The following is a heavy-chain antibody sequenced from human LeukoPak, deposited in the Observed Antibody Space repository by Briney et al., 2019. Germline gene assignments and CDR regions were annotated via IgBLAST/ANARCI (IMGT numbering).Heavy chain of an antibody. CDR1: GYTFTSYG. Sequence: ASVKVSCKASGYTFTSYGISWVRQAPGQGLEWMGWISAYNGNTNYAQKFQGRVTITTDESTSTAYMELSSLRSEDTAVYYCARGRGPAGDFDYWGQGTLVTVSS. J-gene: IGHJ4*02. CDR3: ARGRGPAGDFDY. D-gene: IGHD2-2*01. V-gene: IGHV1-18*01. CDR2: ISAYNGNT.